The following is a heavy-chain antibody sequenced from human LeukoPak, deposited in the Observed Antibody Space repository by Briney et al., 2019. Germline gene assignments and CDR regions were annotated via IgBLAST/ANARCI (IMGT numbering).Heavy chain of an antibody. J-gene: IGHJ3*02. D-gene: IGHD2-15*01. CDR1: GASISSGSYY. CDR2: IYTSGST. Sequence: SETLSLTCTVSGASISSGSYYWSWIRQPAGKGLEWIGRIYTSGSTNYKSSLKSRVTISADTSKNHLSLKLNSVTAADTAVYYCARDVYCSGGSCRLYAFDIWGQGTMVTVSS. CDR3: ARDVYCSGGSCRLYAFDI. V-gene: IGHV4-61*02.